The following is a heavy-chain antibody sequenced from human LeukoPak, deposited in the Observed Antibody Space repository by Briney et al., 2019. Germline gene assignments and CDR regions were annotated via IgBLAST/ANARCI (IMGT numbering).Heavy chain of an antibody. D-gene: IGHD4-17*01. V-gene: IGHV4-30-4*01. Sequence: PSQTLSLTCTVSGGSISSGDYYWSWIRQPPGKGLEWIGYIYYSGSTYYNPSLKSRVTISVDTSKNQFSLKLSSVTAADTAVYYCASRETTVTTDDAFDIWGQGTMVAVSS. CDR1: GGSISSGDYY. CDR3: ASRETTVTTDDAFDI. CDR2: IYYSGST. J-gene: IGHJ3*02.